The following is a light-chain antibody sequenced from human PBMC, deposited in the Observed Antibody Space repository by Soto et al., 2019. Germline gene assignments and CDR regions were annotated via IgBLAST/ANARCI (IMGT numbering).Light chain of an antibody. Sequence: DIQMTQSPSTLSASVGDRVTITCRASQSISTWLAWFQQKPGKAPKLLMYDASTLESGVPSRFSGNGSGTEFNLTISSLQPDDFATYHCHQYSSYKWTFGQGTKVEIK. J-gene: IGKJ1*01. CDR2: DAS. CDR3: HQYSSYKWT. V-gene: IGKV1-5*01. CDR1: QSISTW.